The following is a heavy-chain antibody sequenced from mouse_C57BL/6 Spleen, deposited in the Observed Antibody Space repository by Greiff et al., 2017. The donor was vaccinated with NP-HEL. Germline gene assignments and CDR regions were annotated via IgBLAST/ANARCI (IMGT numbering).Heavy chain of an antibody. CDR1: GYTFTSYG. Sequence: QVQLKESGAELARPGASVKLSCKASGYTFTSYGISWVKQRTGQGLEWIGEIYPRSGNTYYNEKFKGKATLTADKSSSTAYMELRSLTSEDSAVYFCARWAQAIAMDYWGQGTSVTVSS. CDR2: IYPRSGNT. J-gene: IGHJ4*01. V-gene: IGHV1-81*01. CDR3: ARWAQAIAMDY. D-gene: IGHD3-2*02.